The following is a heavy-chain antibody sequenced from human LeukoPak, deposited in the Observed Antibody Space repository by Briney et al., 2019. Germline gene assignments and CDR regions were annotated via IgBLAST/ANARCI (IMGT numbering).Heavy chain of an antibody. Sequence: ASVKVSCKASGYTFTSYDINWVRQATGQGLEWMGWMNPNSGNTGYAQKFQGRVTITRNTSISTAYMELSSLRSEDTAVYYCARGRYSSSPFDPWGQGTLVTVSS. CDR3: ARGRYSSSPFDP. D-gene: IGHD6-13*01. CDR1: GYTFTSYD. V-gene: IGHV1-8*01. CDR2: MNPNSGNT. J-gene: IGHJ5*02.